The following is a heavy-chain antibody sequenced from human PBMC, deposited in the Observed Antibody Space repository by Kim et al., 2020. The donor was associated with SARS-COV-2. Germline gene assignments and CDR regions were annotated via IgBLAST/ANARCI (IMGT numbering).Heavy chain of an antibody. Sequence: SETLSLTCAVYGGSFSGYYWSWIRQPPGKGLEWIGEINHSGSTNYNPSLKSRVTISVDTSKNQFSLKLSSVTAADTAVYYCARYHRLGYSSSSGLDAFDYWGQGTLVTVSS. J-gene: IGHJ4*02. CDR3: ARYHRLGYSSSSGLDAFDY. CDR1: GGSFSGYY. D-gene: IGHD6-6*01. CDR2: INHSGST. V-gene: IGHV4-34*01.